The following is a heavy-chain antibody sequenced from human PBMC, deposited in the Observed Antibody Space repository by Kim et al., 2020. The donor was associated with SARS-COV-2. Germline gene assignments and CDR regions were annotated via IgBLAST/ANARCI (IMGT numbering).Heavy chain of an antibody. J-gene: IGHJ4*02. V-gene: IGHV4-39*01. CDR2: IYYSGST. CDR3: ARQRMITFGGVIDSFDY. D-gene: IGHD3-16*02. Sequence: SETLSLTCTVSGGSISSSSYYWGWIRQPPGKGLEWIGSIYYSGSTYYNPSLKSRVTISVDTSKNQFSLKLSSVTAADTAVYYCARQRMITFGGVIDSFDYWGQGTLVTVSS. CDR1: GGSISSSSYY.